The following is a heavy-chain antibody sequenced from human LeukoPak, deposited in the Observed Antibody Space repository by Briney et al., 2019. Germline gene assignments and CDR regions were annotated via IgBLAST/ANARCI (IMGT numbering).Heavy chain of an antibody. CDR2: IYYSGNT. D-gene: IGHD6-19*01. CDR3: VRGSGSYAY. J-gene: IGHJ4*02. V-gene: IGHV4-59*08. CDR1: GGSINSFY. Sequence: SETLSLTCTVSGGSINSFYWSWIRQPPGKGLEWIGYIYYSGNTNYNPSLKSRITISVDTSKNQFSLNLSSVTAADTAVYYCVRGSGSYAYWGQGTLVTVSS.